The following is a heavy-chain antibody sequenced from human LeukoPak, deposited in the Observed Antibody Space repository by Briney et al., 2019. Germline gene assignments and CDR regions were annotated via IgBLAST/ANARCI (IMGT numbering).Heavy chain of an antibody. D-gene: IGHD6-6*01. CDR1: GYTFTGYY. CDR2: INPNSGGP. Sequence: ASVKVSRKASGYTFTGYYMHWVRQAPGQGLEWMGWINPNSGGPNYAQKFQGRVTMTRDTSISTAYMELSRLRSDDTAVYYCAVEYSSSSFMSWGQGTLVTVSS. J-gene: IGHJ4*02. V-gene: IGHV1-2*02. CDR3: AVEYSSSSFMS.